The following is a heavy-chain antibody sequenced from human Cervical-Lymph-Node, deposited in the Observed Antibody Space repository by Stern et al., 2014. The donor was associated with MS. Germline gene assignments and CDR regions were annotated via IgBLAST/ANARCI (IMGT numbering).Heavy chain of an antibody. CDR2: LIIIFDTA. J-gene: IGHJ1*01. CDR1: GGTFSNYA. CDR3: ARASERSGYYPDYFQY. D-gene: IGHD3-22*01. Sequence: QVQLVESGPEVKKPGSSVKVSCKASGGTFSNYAISWVRQAPGQGLEWMGGLIIIFDTANYAQKFQGRVTIFADESTSTAYMELSSLRSEDTAVYYCARASERSGYYPDYFQYWGQGTPVTVSS. V-gene: IGHV1-69*01.